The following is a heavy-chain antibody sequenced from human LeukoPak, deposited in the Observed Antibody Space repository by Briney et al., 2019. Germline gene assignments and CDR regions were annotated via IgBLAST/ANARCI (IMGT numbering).Heavy chain of an antibody. CDR2: INPNSGGT. CDR1: GYTFTDYY. D-gene: IGHD3-22*01. V-gene: IGHV1-2*02. CDR3: ATGSNTSGYYCLNH. Sequence: ASVKVSCKASGYTFTDYYIHWVRQAPGQGLEWMGWINPNSGGTIFAQKFQGRVTMTRDTSISTAYMDLSRLRSDDTAVYYCATGSNTSGYYCLNHWGQGTLVTVSS. J-gene: IGHJ4*02.